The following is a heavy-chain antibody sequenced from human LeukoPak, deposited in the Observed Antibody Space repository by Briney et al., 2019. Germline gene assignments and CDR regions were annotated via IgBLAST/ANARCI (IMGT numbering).Heavy chain of an antibody. Sequence: PSETLSLTCTVSGGSISSSSYYWGWIRQPPGKGLEWIGSIYYSVSTYYNPSLKSRVTISVDTSKNQFSLKLSSVTAADTAVYYCARDLDDFWSGYPYWGQGTLVTVSS. CDR1: GGSISSSSYY. V-gene: IGHV4-39*07. CDR2: IYYSVST. J-gene: IGHJ4*02. CDR3: ARDLDDFWSGYPY. D-gene: IGHD3-3*01.